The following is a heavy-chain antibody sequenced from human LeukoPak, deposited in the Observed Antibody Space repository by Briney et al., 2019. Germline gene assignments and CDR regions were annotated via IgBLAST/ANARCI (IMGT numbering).Heavy chain of an antibody. CDR2: INPNSGGT. Sequence: ASVKVSCKASGYTFTGYYVHWVRQAPGQGLEWMGRINPNSGGTNYAQKFQGRVTMTRDTSISTAYMELSRLRSDDTAVYYCARAWRISGSYSGFAYWGQGTLVTVSS. J-gene: IGHJ4*02. CDR3: ARAWRISGSYSGFAY. CDR1: GYTFTGYY. D-gene: IGHD1-26*01. V-gene: IGHV1-2*06.